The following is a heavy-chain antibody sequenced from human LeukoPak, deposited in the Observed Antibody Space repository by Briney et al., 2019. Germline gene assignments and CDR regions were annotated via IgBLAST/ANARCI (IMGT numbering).Heavy chain of an antibody. V-gene: IGHV1-3*01. J-gene: IGHJ4*02. CDR2: INAGNGNT. D-gene: IGHD6-19*01. Sequence: ASVKVSCKASGYTFTNYAIHWVRQAPGQRLEWMGWINAGNGNTKYSQKFQDRVTITRDTSASTAYMELSSLRSEDTAVYYCARENPVADLDYWGQGTLVTVSS. CDR1: GYTFTNYA. CDR3: ARENPVADLDY.